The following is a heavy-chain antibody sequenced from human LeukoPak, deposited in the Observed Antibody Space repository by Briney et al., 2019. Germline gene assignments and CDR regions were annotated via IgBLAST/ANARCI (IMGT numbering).Heavy chain of an antibody. CDR1: GGSFSGYY. CDR3: ARVYYDILTGILGGFDY. Sequence: SETLSLTCAVYGGSFSGYYWSWIRQPPGKGLEWIGEINHSGSTNYNPSLKSRVTISVDTSKNQFSLKLSSVTAADTAVYYCARVYYDILTGILGGFDYWGQGTLVTVSS. CDR2: INHSGST. D-gene: IGHD3-9*01. J-gene: IGHJ4*02. V-gene: IGHV4-34*01.